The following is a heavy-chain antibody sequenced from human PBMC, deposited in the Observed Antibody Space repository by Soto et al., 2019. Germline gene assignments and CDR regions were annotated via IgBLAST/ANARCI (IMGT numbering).Heavy chain of an antibody. CDR3: ARSVTP. CDR2: INHSGST. D-gene: IGHD3-10*01. J-gene: IGHJ5*02. V-gene: IGHV4-34*09. Sequence: SETLSLTCAVYGGPFRGYYWSWIRQPPGKGLEWIGEINHSGSTNYNPSLKSRVTISVDTSKNQFSLKLSSVTAADTAVYYCARSVTPWGQGTLVTVSS. CDR1: GGPFRGYY.